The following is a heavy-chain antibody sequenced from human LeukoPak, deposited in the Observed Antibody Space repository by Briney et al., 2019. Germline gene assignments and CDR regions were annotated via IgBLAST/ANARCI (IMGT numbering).Heavy chain of an antibody. CDR1: GGSFSGYY. CDR3: ARLITTPIRYYFDY. CDR2: INHSGST. Sequence: KPSETLSLTCAVYGGSFSGYYWSWIRQPPGKGLEWIGEINHSGSTNYNPSLKSRVTISVDTSKNQFSLKLSSVTAADTALYYCARLITTPIRYYFDYWGQGTLVTVSS. V-gene: IGHV4-34*01. D-gene: IGHD3-22*01. J-gene: IGHJ4*02.